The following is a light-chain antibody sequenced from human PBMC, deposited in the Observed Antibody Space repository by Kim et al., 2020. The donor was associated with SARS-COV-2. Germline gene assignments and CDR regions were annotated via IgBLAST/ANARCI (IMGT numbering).Light chain of an antibody. J-gene: IGKJ4*01. CDR3: QQYNISLLT. Sequence: DIQMTQSPSTLSASVGDRVTITCRASQSIGKWLAWYQQKPGRAPKFLIFDTSSLDTGVPSRFSGSGSGTEFTLTISSLQPDDFATYYCQQYNISLLTFGGGTKVDIK. V-gene: IGKV1-5*01. CDR2: DTS. CDR1: QSIGKW.